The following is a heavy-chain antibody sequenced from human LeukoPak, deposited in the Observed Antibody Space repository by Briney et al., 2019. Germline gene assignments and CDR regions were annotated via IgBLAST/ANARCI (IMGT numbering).Heavy chain of an antibody. D-gene: IGHD3-16*01. CDR1: GGSFSGYY. CDR2: INHNGST. Sequence: KPSETLSLTCAVYGGSFSGYYWSWIRQPPGKGLEWIGEINHNGSTNYNPSLKSRVTISVDTSKNQFSLKLSSVTAADTAVYYWARYEPGPLNWYFDLWGRGTLVTVSS. CDR3: ARYEPGPLNWYFDL. J-gene: IGHJ2*01. V-gene: IGHV4-34*01.